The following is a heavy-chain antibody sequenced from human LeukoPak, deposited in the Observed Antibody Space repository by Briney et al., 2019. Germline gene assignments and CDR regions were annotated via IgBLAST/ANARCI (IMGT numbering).Heavy chain of an antibody. V-gene: IGHV3-23*03. CDR2: IERDGSRT. J-gene: IGHJ4*02. CDR3: VIGGNGYTPGYFDH. CDR1: GFTFSSYA. D-gene: IGHD5-18*01. Sequence: GGSLRLSCASSGFTFSSYAMSWVRQAPGKGPEWVSRIERDGSRTDYADSVRGRFAISRDNAKSTVYLQMNSLRVEDTAVYFCVIGGNGYTPGYFDHWGQGTLVTVSS.